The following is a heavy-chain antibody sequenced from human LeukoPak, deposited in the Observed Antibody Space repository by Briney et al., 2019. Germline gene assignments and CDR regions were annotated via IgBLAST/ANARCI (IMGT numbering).Heavy chain of an antibody. J-gene: IGHJ4*02. Sequence: GESLKISCKGSGYXFTSYWICWVRQMPGKGLEWMGIIYPGDSDTRYSPSFQGQVTISADKSISTAYLQWSSLKASDTAMYYCARGMVRGTYYFDYWGQGTLVTVSS. CDR1: GYXFTSYW. D-gene: IGHD3-10*01. CDR2: IYPGDSDT. V-gene: IGHV5-51*01. CDR3: ARGMVRGTYYFDY.